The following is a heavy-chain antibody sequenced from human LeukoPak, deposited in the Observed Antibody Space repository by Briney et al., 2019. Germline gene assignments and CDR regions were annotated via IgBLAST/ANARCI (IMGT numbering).Heavy chain of an antibody. CDR2: IYYSGNT. V-gene: IGHV4-59*08. Sequence: SETLSLTCTVSSXSISRYYGSWIRQPPGKGLELIGYIYYSGNTNYNPSLKSRATISVDTSKNQFSLKLNSVTAADTAVYYCARLYGDLFDIWGQGTMVTVSS. CDR3: ARLYGDLFDI. CDR1: SXSISRYY. J-gene: IGHJ3*02. D-gene: IGHD3-10*01.